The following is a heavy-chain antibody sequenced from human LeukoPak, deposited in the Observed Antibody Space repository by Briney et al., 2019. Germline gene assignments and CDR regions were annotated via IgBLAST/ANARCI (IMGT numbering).Heavy chain of an antibody. V-gene: IGHV3-66*01. CDR2: LFASGNS. Sequence: PGGSLRLSCAASGFNVRVNYMSCVRQAPGKGLEWCAVLFASGNSNYADSVRGRFTISRDNSENTLDLDMHSLRAEDTAVYYCAAKGNGYTGIYVFAHWGQGTLVTVSS. J-gene: IGHJ4*02. D-gene: IGHD1-26*01. CDR1: GFNVRVNY. CDR3: AAKGNGYTGIYVFAH.